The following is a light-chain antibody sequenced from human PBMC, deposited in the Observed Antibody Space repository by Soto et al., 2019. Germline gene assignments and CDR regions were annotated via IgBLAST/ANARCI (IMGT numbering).Light chain of an antibody. CDR1: QSISTC. Sequence: DIQMTQSPSTLSSSVGDRVTITCRASQSISTCLAWYQQKPGKAPKLLIYKASILESGVTSRFSGSGSGTAFTTPITSLQPADFATYHYQHYSRYSPLTFGQGTKVEIK. J-gene: IGKJ1*01. CDR2: KAS. CDR3: QHYSRYSPLT. V-gene: IGKV1-5*03.